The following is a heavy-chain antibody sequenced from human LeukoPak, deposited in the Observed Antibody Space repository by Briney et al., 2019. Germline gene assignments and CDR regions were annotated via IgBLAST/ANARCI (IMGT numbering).Heavy chain of an antibody. J-gene: IGHJ4*02. Sequence: SETLSLTCAVYGGSFSGYYWSWIRQPPGKGLEWIGEINHSGSTNYNPSLKSRVTMSLDTSKNQFSLNLSSVTAADTAVYYCVKMLATRAFDYWGQGTLVTVSS. CDR1: GGSFSGYY. D-gene: IGHD5-12*01. CDR3: VKMLATRAFDY. V-gene: IGHV4-34*01. CDR2: INHSGST.